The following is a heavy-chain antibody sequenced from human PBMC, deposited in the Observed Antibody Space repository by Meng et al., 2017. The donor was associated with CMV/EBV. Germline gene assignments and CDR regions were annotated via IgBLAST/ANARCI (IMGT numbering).Heavy chain of an antibody. CDR1: GGSLSSYY. CDR2: IYTSGST. CDR3: ARGGLYYYDSSGHFDY. D-gene: IGHD3-22*01. Sequence: QAHRAEGGQVLEKPSETLSLTCTVSGGSLSSYYWSWVRQPAGKGLEWSGRIYTSGSTNYNPSLKSRVTMSVDTSKNQFSLKLSSVTAADTAVYYCARGGLYYYDSSGHFDYWGQGTLVTVSS. J-gene: IGHJ4*02. V-gene: IGHV4-4*07.